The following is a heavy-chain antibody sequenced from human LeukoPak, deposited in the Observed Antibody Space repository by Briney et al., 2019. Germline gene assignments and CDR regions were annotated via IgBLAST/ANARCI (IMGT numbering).Heavy chain of an antibody. Sequence: GGSLRLSCAASGFTFNDCGMSWVRQGPGKGLEWVSGINWNGGTTGYADSVRGRFTISRDNAKNSLYLQMNSLRAEDTALYYCARAKHYYDSSNYVWGQGTLVTVSS. J-gene: IGHJ4*02. V-gene: IGHV3-20*04. CDR2: INWNGGTT. CDR1: GFTFNDCG. CDR3: ARAKHYYDSSNYV. D-gene: IGHD3-22*01.